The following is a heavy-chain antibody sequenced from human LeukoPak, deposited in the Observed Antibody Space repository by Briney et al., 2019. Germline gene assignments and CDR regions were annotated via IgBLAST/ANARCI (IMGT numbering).Heavy chain of an antibody. CDR1: GFTFSSYA. Sequence: GGSLRLSCAASGFTFSSYAMSWVRQAPGKGLEWVSAISGSGGSTYYADSVKGRFTISRDNSKNTLYLQMNSLRAEDTAVYYCAKECSSTTAEGSGYLDYWGQGTLVTVSS. V-gene: IGHV3-23*01. J-gene: IGHJ4*02. CDR3: AKECSSTTAEGSGYLDY. CDR2: ISGSGGST. D-gene: IGHD2-2*01.